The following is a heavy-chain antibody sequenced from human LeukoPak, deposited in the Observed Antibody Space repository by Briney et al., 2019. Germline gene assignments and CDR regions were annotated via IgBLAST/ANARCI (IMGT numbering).Heavy chain of an antibody. CDR2: IIPILGIA. CDR1: GGTFSSYA. J-gene: IGHJ5*02. D-gene: IGHD3-10*01. V-gene: IGHV1-69*04. CDR3: ARNPYGSGSYYISGWFDP. Sequence: KVSCKASGGTFSSYAISWVRQAPGQGLEWMGRIIPILGIANYAQKFQGRVTITADKSTSTAYMELSSLRSEDTAVYYCARNPYGSGSYYISGWFDPWGQGTLVTVSS.